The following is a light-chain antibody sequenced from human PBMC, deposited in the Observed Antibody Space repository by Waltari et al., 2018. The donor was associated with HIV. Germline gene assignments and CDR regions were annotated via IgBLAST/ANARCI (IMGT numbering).Light chain of an antibody. V-gene: IGLV1-40*01. CDR3: CSYAGRYTWV. Sequence: QSVLTQPPSLSGAPGQRVTISCTGSSSNIGAGYDVHWYQKHPGTAPKLLIYGNSHRPSGVPDRFSGSKSGNTASLTISGLQADDEADYYCCSYAGRYTWVFGGGTELTVL. CDR2: GNS. CDR1: SSNIGAGYD. J-gene: IGLJ3*02.